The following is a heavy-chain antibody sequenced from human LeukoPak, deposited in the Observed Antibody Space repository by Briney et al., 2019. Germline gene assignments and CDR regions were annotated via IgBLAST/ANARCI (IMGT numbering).Heavy chain of an antibody. V-gene: IGHV3-30*18. Sequence: PGGSLRLSCAASGFTFSSYGMHWVRQAPGKGLEWVAVISYDGGNKYYADSVKGRFTISRDNSKNTLYLQMNSLRAEDTAVYYCAKAPSYYYDSSGYYPDYWGQGTLVTVSS. CDR1: GFTFSSYG. CDR3: AKAPSYYYDSSGYYPDY. J-gene: IGHJ4*02. CDR2: ISYDGGNK. D-gene: IGHD3-22*01.